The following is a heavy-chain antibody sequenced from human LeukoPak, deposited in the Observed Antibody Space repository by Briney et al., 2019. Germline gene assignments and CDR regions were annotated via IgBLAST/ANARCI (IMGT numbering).Heavy chain of an antibody. CDR3: ARVEGYCSGGSCYEYFQH. V-gene: IGHV4-59*01. CDR2: IYYSGST. J-gene: IGHJ1*01. Sequence: SETLSLTCTVSGGSISGYYWSWIRQPPGKGLEWLGYIYYSGSTKYNPSLKSRVTISVDTSKNQSSLKLSSVTAADTAVYYCARVEGYCSGGSCYEYFQHWGQGTLVTVSS. CDR1: GGSISGYY. D-gene: IGHD2-15*01.